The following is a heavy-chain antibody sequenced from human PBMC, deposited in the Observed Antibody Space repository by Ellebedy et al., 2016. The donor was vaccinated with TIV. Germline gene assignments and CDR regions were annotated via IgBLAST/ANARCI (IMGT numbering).Heavy chain of an antibody. V-gene: IGHV4-34*01. J-gene: IGHJ4*02. Sequence: SETLSLTCTVYGGSFSGYYWSWIRQPPGKGLEWIGEINHSGSTNYNPSLKSRVTISVDTSKNQFSLKLSSVTAADTAVYYCARNPRGSYPFDYWGQGTLVTVSS. CDR1: GGSFSGYY. CDR2: INHSGST. D-gene: IGHD1-26*01. CDR3: ARNPRGSYPFDY.